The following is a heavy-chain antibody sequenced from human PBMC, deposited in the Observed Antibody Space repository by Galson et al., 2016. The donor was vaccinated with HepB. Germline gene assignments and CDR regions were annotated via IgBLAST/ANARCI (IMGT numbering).Heavy chain of an antibody. CDR1: GFTFSDYY. Sequence: SLRLSCAASGFTFSDYYMTWIRQAPGKGLEYISYITSSGNYAYYADSVKGRFTISRDNVKNSLYLQMNSLTVEDTAMYYCARFYDFRSGYLDNWGQGTLVTVSS. J-gene: IGHJ4*02. CDR3: ARFYDFRSGYLDN. D-gene: IGHD3-3*01. V-gene: IGHV3-11*06. CDR2: ITSSGNYA.